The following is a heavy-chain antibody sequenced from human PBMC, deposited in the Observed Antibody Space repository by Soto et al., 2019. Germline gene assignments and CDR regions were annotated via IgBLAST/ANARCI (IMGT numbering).Heavy chain of an antibody. V-gene: IGHV3-73*01. Sequence: PGWSLRLSCATSGFTFSASAMHWVRQVSGKGLEWIARIRSKANNYATTYAPSVKGRFTISRDDSENTVYLQMNSLKTEDTAIYYCAKQIYGGNSWGQGTLVTVSS. D-gene: IGHD2-21*02. CDR3: AKQIYGGNS. CDR1: GFTFSASA. CDR2: IRSKANNYAT. J-gene: IGHJ4*02.